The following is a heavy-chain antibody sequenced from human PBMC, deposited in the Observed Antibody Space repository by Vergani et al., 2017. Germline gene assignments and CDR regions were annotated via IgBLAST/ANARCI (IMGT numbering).Heavy chain of an antibody. J-gene: IGHJ3*02. V-gene: IGHV1-2*02. D-gene: IGHD1-26*01. CDR3: ASVARIVGATSAFDI. Sequence: QVQLVQSGAEVKKPGASVKVSCKASGYTFTGYYMHWVRQAPGQGLEWMGWINPNSGGTNYAQKFQGRVTITADESTSTAYMELSSLRSEDTAVYYCASVARIVGATSAFDIWGQGTMVTVSS. CDR1: GYTFTGYY. CDR2: INPNSGGT.